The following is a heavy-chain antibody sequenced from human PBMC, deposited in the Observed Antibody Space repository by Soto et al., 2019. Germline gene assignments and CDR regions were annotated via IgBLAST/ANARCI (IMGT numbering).Heavy chain of an antibody. CDR2: ISYDGSNK. D-gene: IGHD2-2*01. CDR3: ASEDIVVVPALSAFDI. CDR1: GFTFSSYA. Sequence: GGSLRLSCAASGFTFSSYAMHWVRQAPGKGLEWVAVISYDGSNKYYADSVKGRFTISRDNSKNTLYLQMNSLRAEDTAVYYCASEDIVVVPALSAFDIWGQGTMVTVSS. J-gene: IGHJ3*02. V-gene: IGHV3-30-3*01.